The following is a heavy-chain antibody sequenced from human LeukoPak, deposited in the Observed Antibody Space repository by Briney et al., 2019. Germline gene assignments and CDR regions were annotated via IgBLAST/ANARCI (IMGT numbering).Heavy chain of an antibody. CDR1: GFTFNNYG. D-gene: IGHD6-19*01. Sequence: PGGSLRLSCAASGFTFNNYGMSWVRQAPGKGLEWVSSISSTGGYIYYADSVKGRFTISRDNAKNSLYLQMNSLRAEDTAVYYCARVITVAWSERRPGYFYMDVWGKGTTVTVSS. CDR3: ARVITVAWSERRPGYFYMDV. V-gene: IGHV3-21*01. J-gene: IGHJ6*03. CDR2: ISSTGGYI.